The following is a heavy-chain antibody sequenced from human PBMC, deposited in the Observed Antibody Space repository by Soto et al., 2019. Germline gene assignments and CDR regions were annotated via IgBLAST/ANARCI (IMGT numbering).Heavy chain of an antibody. J-gene: IGHJ6*03. Sequence: GGSLRLSCAASGFTFSSYGMHWVRQAPGKGLEWVAVIWYDGSNKYYADSVKGRFTISRDNSKNTLYLQMNSLRAEDTAVYYCARGDLQEALRRYYYYYYMDVWGKGTTVTVSS. CDR3: ARGDLQEALRRYYYYYYMDV. CDR2: IWYDGSNK. CDR1: GFTFSSYG. V-gene: IGHV3-33*01.